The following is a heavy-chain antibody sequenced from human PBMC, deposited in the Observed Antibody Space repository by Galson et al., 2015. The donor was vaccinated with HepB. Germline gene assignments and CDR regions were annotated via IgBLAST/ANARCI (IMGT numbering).Heavy chain of an antibody. D-gene: IGHD3-22*01. J-gene: IGHJ4*02. CDR2: ISAYNGNS. Sequence: SVKVSCKASAYTFTSYGFTWVRQAPGQGLEWMGWISAYNGNSKYAQKLQGRVTMTTDTSTSTAYMELRSLRTDDTAVYFCARGDLDYYDSSGYYLGYWGQGTLVTVSS. V-gene: IGHV1-18*04. CDR1: AYTFTSYG. CDR3: ARGDLDYYDSSGYYLGY.